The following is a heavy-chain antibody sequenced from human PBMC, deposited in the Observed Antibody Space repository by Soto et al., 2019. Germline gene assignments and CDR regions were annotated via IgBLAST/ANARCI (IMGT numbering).Heavy chain of an antibody. J-gene: IGHJ4*02. CDR2: VSYDGSKQ. CDR1: GFTFSNYA. Sequence: VQLVESGGGVVQPGRSLRVSCAASGFTFSNYAMHWVRQAPGKGLEWVAAVSYDGSKQFYADSVEGRFTISRDSSKSTLYLHMDNLRDEDTAVYYCARDRVYYYDNSGYYNFDYWGQGTLVTVSS. D-gene: IGHD3-22*01. CDR3: ARDRVYYYDNSGYYNFDY. V-gene: IGHV3-30-3*01.